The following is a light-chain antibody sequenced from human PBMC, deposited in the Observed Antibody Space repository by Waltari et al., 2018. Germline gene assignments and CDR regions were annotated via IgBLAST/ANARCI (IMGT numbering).Light chain of an antibody. CDR2: RNE. CDR1: GSNIGIRS. Sequence: QSVLTQPPSASGTPGQRVTISCSGSGSNIGIRSVYWYQQLPGTAPKLLIHRNEQGPSGVPVRFSGAKSGTSASLAISGLRSEGEAYYYCVAWDDSLSGRLFGGGTKLTVL. CDR3: VAWDDSLSGRL. J-gene: IGLJ3*02. V-gene: IGLV1-47*01.